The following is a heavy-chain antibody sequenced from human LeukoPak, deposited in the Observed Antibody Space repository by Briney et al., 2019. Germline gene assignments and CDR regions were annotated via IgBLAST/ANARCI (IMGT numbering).Heavy chain of an antibody. D-gene: IGHD1-26*01. V-gene: IGHV3-7*01. J-gene: IGHJ4*02. CDR3: VRQMVGASFDY. CDR1: GFTFSSYW. Sequence: GGSLRLSCAASGFTFSSYWMSWVRQAPGKGLEWVDNIKQDGSETYYVDSVRGRFTFSRDNAENSVYLQMNSLRAEDTAIYYCVRQMVGASFDYWGQGTLVTVSS. CDR2: IKQDGSET.